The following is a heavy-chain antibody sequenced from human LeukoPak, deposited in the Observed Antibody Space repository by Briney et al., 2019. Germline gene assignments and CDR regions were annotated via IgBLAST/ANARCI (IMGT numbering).Heavy chain of an antibody. CDR1: GYTFTRYY. Sequence: GASVKVSCKASGYTFTRYYMHWVRQAPGQGLEWMGWINPNSGGTNYARKFQGRVTMTRDTSISTAYMELSRLRSDDTAVYYCARGFGNEFYYYGMDVWGQGTTVTVSS. D-gene: IGHD3-10*01. J-gene: IGHJ6*02. V-gene: IGHV1-2*02. CDR2: INPNSGGT. CDR3: ARGFGNEFYYYGMDV.